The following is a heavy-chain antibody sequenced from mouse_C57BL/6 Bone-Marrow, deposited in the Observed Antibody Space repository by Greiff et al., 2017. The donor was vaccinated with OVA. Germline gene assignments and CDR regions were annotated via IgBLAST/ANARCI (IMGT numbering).Heavy chain of an antibody. V-gene: IGHV2-6*03. CDR3: ASPIYYGNYAMDY. CDR1: GFSLTSYG. D-gene: IGHD2-1*01. CDR2: IWSAGST. J-gene: IGHJ4*01. Sequence: QVQLKESGPGLVAPSQSLSITCTVSGFSLTSYGVHWVRQPPGKGLEWLVVIWSAGSTTSNSSPNSRLSISKDNYKSQVFLKMNSLQTDDTAMYYCASPIYYGNYAMDYWGQGTSVTVSS.